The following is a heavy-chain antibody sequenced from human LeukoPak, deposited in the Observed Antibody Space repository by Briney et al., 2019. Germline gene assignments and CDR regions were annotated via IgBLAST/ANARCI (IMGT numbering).Heavy chain of an antibody. D-gene: IGHD2-2*01. CDR1: GGSISSYY. J-gene: IGHJ4*02. CDR3: VRGIPAAEYYFDY. CDR2: IYYSGST. Sequence: SETLSLTCTVSGGSISSYYWSWIRQPPGKGLEWIGYIYYSGSTNYNPSLKSRVTISVDTSKNQFSLKLSSVTAADTAVYYCVRGIPAAEYYFDYWGQGTLVTVSS. V-gene: IGHV4-59*01.